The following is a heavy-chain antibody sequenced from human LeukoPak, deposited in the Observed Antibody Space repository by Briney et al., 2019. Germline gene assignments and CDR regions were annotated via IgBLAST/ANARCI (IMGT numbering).Heavy chain of an antibody. CDR3: ARDHEYYYGSGSYYPGGCDY. CDR1: GYTLTSYY. D-gene: IGHD3-10*01. J-gene: IGHJ4*02. V-gene: IGHV1-46*01. CDR2: ISPSGGST. Sequence: ASVKVSCKASGYTLTSYYMHWVRQAPGHGLEWMGIISPSGGSTSYAQKFQGRVTMTRDTSTSTVYMELSSLRSEDTAVYYCARDHEYYYGSGSYYPGGCDYWGQGTLVTVSS.